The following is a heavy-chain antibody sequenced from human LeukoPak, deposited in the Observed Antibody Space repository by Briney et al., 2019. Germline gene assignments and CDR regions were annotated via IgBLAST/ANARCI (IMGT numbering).Heavy chain of an antibody. CDR3: AIRDYGGHSGQFDY. D-gene: IGHD4-23*01. CDR1: GGTFSSYA. V-gene: IGHV1-69*13. CDR2: IIPIFGTA. J-gene: IGHJ4*02. Sequence: SVKVSCKASGGTFSSYAISWVRQAPGQGLEWMGGIIPIFGTANYAQKFQGRVTITADESTSTAYMELSSLRSEDTAVYYCAIRDYGGHSGQFDYWRQGTLVTVSS.